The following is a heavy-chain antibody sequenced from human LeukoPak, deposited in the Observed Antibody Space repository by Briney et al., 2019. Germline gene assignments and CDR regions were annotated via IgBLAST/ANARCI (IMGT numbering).Heavy chain of an antibody. V-gene: IGHV3-21*01. Sequence: GGSLRLSCAASGFTFSTSGRNWVRQAPGRGLEWVSSISPTGGAIFYADSVRGRFTISRDSAKSSLFLQMDSLKAEDTALYFCASGIRERGFDSWGQGTLVTVSS. CDR2: ISPTGGAI. CDR3: ASGIRERGFDS. CDR1: GFTFSTSG. D-gene: IGHD1-1*01. J-gene: IGHJ5*01.